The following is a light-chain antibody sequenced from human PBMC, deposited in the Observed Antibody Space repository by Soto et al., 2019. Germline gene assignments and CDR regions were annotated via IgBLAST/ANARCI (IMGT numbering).Light chain of an antibody. CDR3: FSYADSNTVAV. V-gene: IGLV2-8*01. CDR2: DVI. Sequence: QSALTQPPSASGSPGQSVTISCTGTSSDVGAYDYVSWYQQHPGRVPKLIIYDVIKRPSGVPDRFSGSKSGNTASLTISGLQAEDDADYYCFSYADSNTVAVFGTGTKVTVL. J-gene: IGLJ1*01. CDR1: SSDVGAYDY.